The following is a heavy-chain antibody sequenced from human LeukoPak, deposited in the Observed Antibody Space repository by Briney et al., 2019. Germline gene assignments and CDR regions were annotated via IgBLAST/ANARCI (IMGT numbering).Heavy chain of an antibody. D-gene: IGHD2-2*02. Sequence: GGSLRLSCAASGFTFDEYAMHWVRQAPGKGLEWVSLISGDGGRTYYGDSVKGRFTIPRDNSKNSLFLQMNSLRTEDTAFYYCAKDTYTSSSGFDCWGQGTLVTVSS. J-gene: IGHJ4*02. CDR2: ISGDGGRT. CDR3: AKDTYTSSSGFDC. CDR1: GFTFDEYA. V-gene: IGHV3-43*02.